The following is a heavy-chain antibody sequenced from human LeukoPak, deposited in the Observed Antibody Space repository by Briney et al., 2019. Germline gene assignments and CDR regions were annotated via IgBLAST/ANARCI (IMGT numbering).Heavy chain of an antibody. CDR1: GGSISSYY. J-gene: IGHJ4*02. V-gene: IGHV4-59*01. CDR3: ARLMTFRFLEWHIDY. D-gene: IGHD3-3*01. CDR2: IYYSGSI. Sequence: SETLSLTCTVSGGSISSYYWSWIRQPPAKGLEWTGYIYYSGSINYNPSLKSRVTISVDTSKNQFSLKLSSVTAADTAVYYCARLMTFRFLEWHIDYWGQGTLVTVSS.